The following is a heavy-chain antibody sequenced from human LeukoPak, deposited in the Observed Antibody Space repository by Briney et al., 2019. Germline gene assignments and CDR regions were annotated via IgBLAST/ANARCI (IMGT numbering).Heavy chain of an antibody. J-gene: IGHJ3*02. D-gene: IGHD6-19*01. CDR1: GFTFSDYY. CDR3: ARDQKWLVPGDAFDI. Sequence: GGSLRLSCAASGFTFSDYYMSWIRQAPGKGLEWVSYISSSGSTIYYADSVKGRFTISRDNSKNTLYLQMNSLRAEDTAVYYCARDQKWLVPGDAFDIWGQGTMVTVSS. V-gene: IGHV3-11*04. CDR2: ISSSGSTI.